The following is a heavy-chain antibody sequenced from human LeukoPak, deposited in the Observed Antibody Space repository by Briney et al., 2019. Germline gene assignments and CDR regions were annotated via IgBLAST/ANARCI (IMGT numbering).Heavy chain of an antibody. J-gene: IGHJ6*03. V-gene: IGHV4-34*01. Sequence: SETLSLTCAVSGGSFSGYYWSWIRQPPGKGLEWIGEINHSGRTTYNPSLKSRVNISVDTSKNQFSLKLSSVTAADTAVYYCARVETYYYDSSGYYRGYYYYYYMDVWGKGTTVTVSS. CDR2: INHSGRT. CDR1: GGSFSGYY. CDR3: ARVETYYYDSSGYYRGYYYYYYMDV. D-gene: IGHD3-22*01.